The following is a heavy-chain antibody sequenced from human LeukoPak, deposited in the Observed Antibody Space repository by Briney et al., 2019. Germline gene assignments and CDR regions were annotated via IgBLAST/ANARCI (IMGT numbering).Heavy chain of an antibody. V-gene: IGHV1-69*06. CDR2: IIPIFGTA. J-gene: IGHJ4*02. CDR1: GGTFSSYA. D-gene: IGHD6-13*01. Sequence: SVKVSCKASGGTFSSYAISWVRQAPGQGLEWMGGIIPIFGTANYAQKFQGRVTITADKSPSTAYMEVGSLRSEDRAVYYCAVSIAAAVLLPLIDYWGQGTLVTVSS. CDR3: AVSIAAAVLLPLIDY.